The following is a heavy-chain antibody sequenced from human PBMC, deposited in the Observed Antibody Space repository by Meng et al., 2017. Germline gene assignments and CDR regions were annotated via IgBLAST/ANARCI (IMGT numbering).Heavy chain of an antibody. V-gene: IGHV1-18*01. CDR1: GYTFTSYG. CDR2: ISAYNGNT. D-gene: IGHD4-11*01. CDR3: AQTTVTTYSEYFQH. J-gene: IGHJ1*01. Sequence: LVQSEAEVKKPGASVKGSCKASGYTFTSYGISWVRQAPGQGLEWMGWISAYNGNTNYAQKLQGRVTMTTDTSTSTAYMELRSLRSDDTAVYYCAQTTVTTYSEYFQHWGQGTLVTVSS.